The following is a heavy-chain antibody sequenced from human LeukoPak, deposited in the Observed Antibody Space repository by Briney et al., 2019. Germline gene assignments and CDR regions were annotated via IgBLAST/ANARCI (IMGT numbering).Heavy chain of an antibody. J-gene: IGHJ4*02. Sequence: SGGSLRLSCAASGFTFSSYAMHWVRQAPGKGLEWVSAISNNGGYTYYADSVQGRFTISRDNSKSTLCLQMNSLRAEDTAVGYCSDGSCYFPYWGQGTLVTVSS. V-gene: IGHV3-23*01. CDR3: SDGSCYFPY. D-gene: IGHD2-15*01. CDR2: ISNNGGYT. CDR1: GFTFSSYA.